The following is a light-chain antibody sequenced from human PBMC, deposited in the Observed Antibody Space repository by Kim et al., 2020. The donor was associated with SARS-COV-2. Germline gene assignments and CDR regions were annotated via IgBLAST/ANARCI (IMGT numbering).Light chain of an antibody. V-gene: IGLV3-19*01. CDR3: NSRDSSGNLVV. Sequence: SSELTQDPAVSVALGHTVRITCQGDSLRSYYASWYQQKPGQAPVLVIYGKNNRPSGIPDRFSGSSSGNTASLTITGAQAEDEADYYCNSRDSSGNLVVFGGGTKLTVL. CDR1: SLRSYY. J-gene: IGLJ2*01. CDR2: GKN.